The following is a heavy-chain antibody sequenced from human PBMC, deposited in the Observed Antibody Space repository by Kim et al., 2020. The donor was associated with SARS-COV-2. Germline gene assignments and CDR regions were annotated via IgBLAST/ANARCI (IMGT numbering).Heavy chain of an antibody. CDR1: GFTFSSYW. D-gene: IGHD3-10*01. V-gene: IGHV3-7*01. CDR2: IKQDGSEK. CDR3: ARDGPMYGSGSYYNFFRGGYYYYYGMDV. Sequence: GGSLRLSCAASGFTFSSYWMSWVRQAPGKGLEWVANIKQDGSEKYYVDSVKGRFTISRDNAKNSLYLQMNSLRAEDTAVYYCARDGPMYGSGSYYNFFRGGYYYYYGMDVWGQGTTVTVSS. J-gene: IGHJ6*02.